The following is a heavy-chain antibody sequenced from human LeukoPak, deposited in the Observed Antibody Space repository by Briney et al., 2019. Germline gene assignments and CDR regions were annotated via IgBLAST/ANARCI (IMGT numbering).Heavy chain of an antibody. Sequence: PSETLSLTCTISGSSITSVSHYWGWIRQPPGKGLEWIGDIYYTGSTYYSPSLRSRVTMSVHTSENQFSLRLNSVTAVDTAVYYCARRWGNIVGVTYEYWGQGTLVTISS. V-gene: IGHV4-39*01. CDR1: GSSITSVSHY. CDR2: IYYTGST. D-gene: IGHD3-16*01. J-gene: IGHJ4*02. CDR3: ARRWGNIVGVTYEY.